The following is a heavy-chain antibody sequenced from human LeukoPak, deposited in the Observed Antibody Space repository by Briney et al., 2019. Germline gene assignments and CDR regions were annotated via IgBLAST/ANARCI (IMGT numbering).Heavy chain of an antibody. CDR3: ARIWRCSSTSCYGFQH. V-gene: IGHV1-2*02. CDR1: GYTFTGYY. CDR2: INPNSGGT. J-gene: IGHJ1*01. D-gene: IGHD2-2*01. Sequence: RASVKVSCKASGYTFTGYYMHWVGQAPGQGLEWMGWINPNSGGTNYAQKFQGRVTMTRDTSISTAYMELSRLRSDDTAVYYCARIWRCSSTSCYGFQHWGQGTLVTVSS.